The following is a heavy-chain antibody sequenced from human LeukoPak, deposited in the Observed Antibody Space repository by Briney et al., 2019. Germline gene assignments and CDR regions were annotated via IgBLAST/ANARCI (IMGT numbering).Heavy chain of an antibody. J-gene: IGHJ5*02. D-gene: IGHD6-13*01. CDR3: ARDSSSWTYNWFDP. CDR2: IKQDGSEK. CDR1: GFTFSSYW. Sequence: PGGSLRLSCAASGFTFSSYWMSWVRQAPGKGLEWVANIKQDGSEKYYVDSVKGRFTISRDNAKNSLCLQMNSLRAEDTAVYYCARDSSSWTYNWFDPWGQGTLVTVSS. V-gene: IGHV3-7*01.